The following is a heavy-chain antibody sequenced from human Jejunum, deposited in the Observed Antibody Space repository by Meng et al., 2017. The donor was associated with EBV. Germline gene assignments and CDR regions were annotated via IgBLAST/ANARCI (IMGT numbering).Heavy chain of an antibody. CDR2: ISNDGNNK. CDR3: TREWGADY. Sequence: GQLGEAGGGWVQPGGSLKLSCAGSGFTFRGAAMHWVRQASGKGLKWVAIISNDGNNKYYADSVKGRFTISRDNSKNTLYLQMNSLRVDDTALYYCTREWGADYWGQGTLVTVSS. J-gene: IGHJ4*02. CDR1: GFTFRGAA. V-gene: IGHV3-30-3*01. D-gene: IGHD3-16*01.